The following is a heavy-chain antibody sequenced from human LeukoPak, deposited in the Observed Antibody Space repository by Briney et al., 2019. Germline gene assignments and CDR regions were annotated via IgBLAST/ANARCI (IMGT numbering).Heavy chain of an antibody. CDR3: AKDRPPFPYRGGDCAIWGVWDY. Sequence: GGSLRLSCAASGFTFSSYGMHWVRQAPGKGLQWVSFIRYDGNNKYYADSVKGRFTISRDNSKNTLYLQMNSLRSEDTAVYYCAKDRPPFPYRGGDCAIWGVWDYWGQGSLVTVSS. D-gene: IGHD2-21*02. CDR2: IRYDGNNK. V-gene: IGHV3-30*02. CDR1: GFTFSSYG. J-gene: IGHJ4*02.